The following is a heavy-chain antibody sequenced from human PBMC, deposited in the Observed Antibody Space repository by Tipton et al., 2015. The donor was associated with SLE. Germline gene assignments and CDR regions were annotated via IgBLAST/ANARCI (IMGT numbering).Heavy chain of an antibody. Sequence: LSLTCTVSGGSISGHGYFWGWIRQPPGKGLEWIATLSYSRYTYYNPSLKSRVTISEDTSKTQFSLKVHSVTAADTAVYYCARHVRYHGMDVWGQGTTVTVSS. V-gene: IGHV4-39*07. CDR3: ARHVRYHGMDV. J-gene: IGHJ6*02. D-gene: IGHD3-10*02. CDR1: GGSISGHGYF. CDR2: LSYSRYT.